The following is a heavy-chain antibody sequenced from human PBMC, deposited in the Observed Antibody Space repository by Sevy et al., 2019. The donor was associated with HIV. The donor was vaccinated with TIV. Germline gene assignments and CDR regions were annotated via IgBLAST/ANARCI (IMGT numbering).Heavy chain of an antibody. Sequence: GGSLRLSCAASGFTFSDYALSWVRQAPGMGLEWVSSIRGTGETYYSDSGKGRFTVSRDNSKTTMNLQMIGLRAVDAAVYYCAKDGSKVWGQHNWFDSWGQGTLVTVSS. V-gene: IGHV3-23*01. CDR1: GFTFSDYA. D-gene: IGHD3-16*01. CDR3: AKDGSKVWGQHNWFDS. J-gene: IGHJ5*01. CDR2: IRGTGET.